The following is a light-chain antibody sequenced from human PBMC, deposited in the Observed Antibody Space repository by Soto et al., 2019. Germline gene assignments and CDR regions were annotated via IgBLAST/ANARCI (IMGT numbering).Light chain of an antibody. V-gene: IGLV2-14*01. Sequence: QSVLTQPASVSGSPGQWITISCTGTSSDVGGYNYVSWYQQHPDKAPKLMIYEVSNRPSGVSNRFSGSKSGNTASLTISGLQAEDEADYYCSSYTSSSTLYVFGTGTKVTVL. CDR1: SSDVGGYNY. CDR3: SSYTSSSTLYV. CDR2: EVS. J-gene: IGLJ1*01.